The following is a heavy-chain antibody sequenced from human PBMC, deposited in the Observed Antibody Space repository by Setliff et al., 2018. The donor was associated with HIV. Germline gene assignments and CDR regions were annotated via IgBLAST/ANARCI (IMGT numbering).Heavy chain of an antibody. Sequence: GGSLRLSCAASGFTFSSYWMSWVRQAPGKGLEWVANIKEDGSEQYYVDSVKGRFTISRDNAKNSLYLQISSLRAEDTAVYYCASSIPKGVTPLDWFAPWGQGTLVTVS. J-gene: IGHJ5*02. CDR1: GFTFSSYW. V-gene: IGHV3-7*03. CDR2: IKEDGSEQ. D-gene: IGHD2-21*02. CDR3: ASSIPKGVTPLDWFAP.